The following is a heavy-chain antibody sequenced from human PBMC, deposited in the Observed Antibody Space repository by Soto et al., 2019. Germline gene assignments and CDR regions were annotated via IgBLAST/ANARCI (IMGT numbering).Heavy chain of an antibody. D-gene: IGHD3-16*01. J-gene: IGHJ4*02. Sequence: QVQLVQSGAEVKKPGASVKVSCKASGYTFANYGISWVRQAPGQGLEWMGWITPYNGNTNYAQNLQGRLTMTTDTSTSTAYMELRRLRSDGTAVYYWAKGEGFLDHWGQGTPVTVSS. CDR1: GYTFANYG. CDR2: ITPYNGNT. CDR3: AKGEGFLDH. V-gene: IGHV1-18*01.